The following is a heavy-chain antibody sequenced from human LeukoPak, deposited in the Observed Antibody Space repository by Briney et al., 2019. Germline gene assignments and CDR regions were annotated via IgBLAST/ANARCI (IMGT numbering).Heavy chain of an antibody. CDR2: ISGSGGST. J-gene: IGHJ4*02. D-gene: IGHD5-12*01. CDR1: GFTFSSYA. V-gene: IGHV3-23*01. Sequence: PGGSLRLSCAASGFTFSSYAMSWVRQAPGKGLEWVSAISGSGGSTYYADSVKGRFTISRDNSKNTLYLQMNSLRAEDTAVYYCARDKVATIGYFDYWGQGTLVTVSS. CDR3: ARDKVATIGYFDY.